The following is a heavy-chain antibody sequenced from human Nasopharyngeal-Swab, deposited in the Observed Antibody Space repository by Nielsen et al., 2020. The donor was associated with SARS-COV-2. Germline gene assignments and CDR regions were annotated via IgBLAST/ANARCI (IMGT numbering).Heavy chain of an antibody. CDR2: IYHSGST. V-gene: IGHV4-4*02. D-gene: IGHD4-17*01. CDR1: GGSISTSNW. J-gene: IGHJ4*02. CDR3: ARALYGDYPEIDY. Sequence: SETLSLTCVVSGGSISTSNWWSWVRQPPGKGLEWIGEIYHSGSTNYNPSLKSRVTISVDTSKNQFSLKLSSVTAADTAVYYCARALYGDYPEIDYWGQGTLVTVSS.